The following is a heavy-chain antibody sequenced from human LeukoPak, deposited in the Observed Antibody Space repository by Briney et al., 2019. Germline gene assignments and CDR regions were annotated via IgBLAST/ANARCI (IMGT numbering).Heavy chain of an antibody. D-gene: IGHD4-23*01. CDR1: GFTFRNYA. J-gene: IGHJ5*02. CDR3: AREVDDYGGNLIGYWFDP. Sequence: PGRSLRLSCAASGFTFRNYAMHWVRQAPGKGLEWVAVISYDGSNKYYADSVKGRFTISRDNSKNTLYLQMNSLRDEDTAVYYCAREVDDYGGNLIGYWFDPWGQGTLVTVSS. V-gene: IGHV3-30-3*01. CDR2: ISYDGSNK.